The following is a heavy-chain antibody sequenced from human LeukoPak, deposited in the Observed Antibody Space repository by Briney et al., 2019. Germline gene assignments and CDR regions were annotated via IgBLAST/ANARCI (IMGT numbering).Heavy chain of an antibody. V-gene: IGHV4-39*01. CDR3: ARHESDDGTSDTYGMDV. Sequence: ASETLSLTCTVSGGSISSSSYYWGWIRQPPGKGLEWIGSIYYSGNTYYNPSLKSRVTISVDTSKNQFSLKLSSVTAADTAVYYCARHESDDGTSDTYGMDVWGQGTTVIVSS. CDR1: GGSISSSSYY. J-gene: IGHJ6*02. CDR2: IYYSGNT. D-gene: IGHD4-23*01.